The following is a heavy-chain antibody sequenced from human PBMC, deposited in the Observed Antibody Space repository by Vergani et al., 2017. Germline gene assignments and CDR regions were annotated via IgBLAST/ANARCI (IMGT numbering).Heavy chain of an antibody. CDR2: INPSGGST. CDR3: ARGRRLRVYYDSSGYPP. V-gene: IGHV1-46*01. J-gene: IGHJ5*02. Sequence: QVQLVQSGAEVKKPGASVKVSCKASGYPFTSYYMHWVRQAPGQGLEWMGIINPSGGSTSYAQKFQGRVTMTRDTSTSTVYMELSSLRSEDTAVYYCARGRRLRVYYDSSGYPPWGQGTLVTVSS. D-gene: IGHD3-22*01. CDR1: GYPFTSYY.